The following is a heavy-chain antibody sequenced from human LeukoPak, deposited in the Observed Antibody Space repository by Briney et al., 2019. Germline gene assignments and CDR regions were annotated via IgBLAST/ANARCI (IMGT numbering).Heavy chain of an antibody. D-gene: IGHD2-15*01. CDR3: ARDRAAPTWYFDL. V-gene: IGHV3-48*02. CDR2: IDSSSTTI. Sequence: GGSLRLSCAASGFTLSSYSMNWVRQAPGTGLEWVSYIDSSSTTIYYADSVKGRFTISRDNAKNSLYLQMNSMRDEDTAVYYCARDRAAPTWYFDLWGRGTLVTVSS. J-gene: IGHJ2*01. CDR1: GFTLSSYS.